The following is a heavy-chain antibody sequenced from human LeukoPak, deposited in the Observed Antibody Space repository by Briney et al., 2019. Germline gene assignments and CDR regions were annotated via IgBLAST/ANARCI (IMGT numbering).Heavy chain of an antibody. Sequence: GGSLRLSCAASGFTFSSYAMSWVRRAPGKGLEWVSAISGSGGSTYYADSVKGRFTISRDNSKNTLYLQTNSLRAEDTAVYYCAKGDMIVVVPTDYWGQGTLVTVSS. CDR2: ISGSGGST. D-gene: IGHD3-22*01. V-gene: IGHV3-23*01. CDR3: AKGDMIVVVPTDY. J-gene: IGHJ4*02. CDR1: GFTFSSYA.